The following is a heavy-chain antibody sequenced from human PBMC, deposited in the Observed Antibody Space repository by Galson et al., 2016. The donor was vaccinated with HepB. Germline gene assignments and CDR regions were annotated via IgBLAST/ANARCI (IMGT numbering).Heavy chain of an antibody. CDR3: TRDGYNHIAFDI. J-gene: IGHJ3*02. Sequence: SLRLSCAASGFTLSTYAMRWVRQAPGKGLEWVSSSSSTGATAYYSDSVKGRFTISTDNLRNTLYHQLDSLRAEDTALYYCTRDGYNHIAFDIWGRGTMVTVSS. CDR1: GFTLSTYA. CDR2: SSSTGATA. D-gene: IGHD5-24*01. V-gene: IGHV3-23*01.